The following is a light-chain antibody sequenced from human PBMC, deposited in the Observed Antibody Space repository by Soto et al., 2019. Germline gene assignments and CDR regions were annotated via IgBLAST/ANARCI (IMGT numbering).Light chain of an antibody. CDR2: KAS. V-gene: IGKV1-5*03. CDR3: QQYNSYSA. CDR1: QTISSW. Sequence: DIQMTQSPSTLPASVVDRVTITFRASQTISSWLAWYQQKPGKAPKLLIYKASSLESGVPSRFSGSGSGTEFTLTISSLQPDDFATYYCQQYNSYSAFGQGTKVDIK. J-gene: IGKJ1*01.